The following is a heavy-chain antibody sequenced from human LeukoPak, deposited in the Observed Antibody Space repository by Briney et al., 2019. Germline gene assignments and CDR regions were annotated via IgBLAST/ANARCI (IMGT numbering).Heavy chain of an antibody. D-gene: IGHD4-17*01. J-gene: IGHJ4*02. V-gene: IGHV1-18*01. Sequence: ASVTVSCKASGYMFSNFFSSYGITWVRQAPGQGLEWMGWISPYKGNKKFAQKFQGRVTMTTDTSTSTAYMELRSLRSDDTAVYYCARDRDYGDYNTQDLFVYWGQGTLVTVSS. CDR3: ARDRDYGDYNTQDLFVY. CDR2: ISPYKGNK. CDR1: GYMFSNFFSSYG.